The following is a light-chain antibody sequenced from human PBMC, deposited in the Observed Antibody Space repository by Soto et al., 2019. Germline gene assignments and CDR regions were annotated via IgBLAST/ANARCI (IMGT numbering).Light chain of an antibody. CDR2: AAS. CDR3: QHYNSYSEA. J-gene: IGKJ1*01. V-gene: IGKV1D-16*01. CDR1: QGISSW. Sequence: DIQMTQSTSSLPASVGDRVTITCRASQGISSWLAWYQQKPGKAPKLLIYAASSLQSGVPTRFSGSGSGTEFTLTISSLQPDDFATYYCQHYNSYSEAFGQGTKVDIK.